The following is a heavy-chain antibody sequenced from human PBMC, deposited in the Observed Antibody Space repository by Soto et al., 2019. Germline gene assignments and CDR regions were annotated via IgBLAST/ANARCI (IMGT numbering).Heavy chain of an antibody. D-gene: IGHD4-17*01. CDR3: ARDFVFSHYGDSNWFHP. V-gene: IGHV3-21*01. CDR1: GFTFSSYS. Sequence: EVQLVESGGGLVKPGGSLRLSCAASGFTFSSYSMNWVRQAPGKGLEWVSSISSSSSYIYYADSVKGRFTISRDNAKNSLYLQMNLLRAEDTAVYYCARDFVFSHYGDSNWFHPWGQGTLVTVSS. CDR2: ISSSSSYI. J-gene: IGHJ5*02.